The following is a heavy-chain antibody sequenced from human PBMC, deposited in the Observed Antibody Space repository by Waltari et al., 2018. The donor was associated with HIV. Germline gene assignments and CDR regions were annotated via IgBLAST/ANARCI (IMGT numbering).Heavy chain of an antibody. J-gene: IGHJ4*02. CDR1: GFNLRSYW. Sequence: EVQLVESGGGLVQPGGSLRLSCAASGFNLRSYWMHWVRQAPGKGLVWVSRINSDGSSTSYADSVKGRFTISRDNAKNTLYLQMNSLRAEDTAVYYCARRSGGYGDYFDYWGQGTLVTVSS. CDR3: ARRSGGYGDYFDY. CDR2: INSDGSST. D-gene: IGHD3-3*01. V-gene: IGHV3-74*01.